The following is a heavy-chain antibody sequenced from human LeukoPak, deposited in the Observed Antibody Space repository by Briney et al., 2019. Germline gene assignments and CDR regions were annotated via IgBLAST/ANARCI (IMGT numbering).Heavy chain of an antibody. V-gene: IGHV3-23*01. J-gene: IGHJ5*02. D-gene: IGHD6-19*01. CDR2: ISGSSGRT. CDR1: GFTFSSYA. CDR3: AKDISLGVAGEDNWFDP. Sequence: PGGSLRLSCAASGFTFSSYAMSWVRQAPGKGLEWVSAISGSSGRTYYADSVKGRFTISRDNSKNTLYLQMKSLRAEDTALYYCAKDISLGVAGEDNWFDPWGQGTLVTVSS.